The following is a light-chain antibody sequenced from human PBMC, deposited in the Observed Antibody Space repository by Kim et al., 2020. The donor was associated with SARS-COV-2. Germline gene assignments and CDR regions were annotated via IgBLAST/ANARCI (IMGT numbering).Light chain of an antibody. J-gene: IGKJ1*01. Sequence: LSPGERATLSCRASQSINNNLAWYQQIHGQAPRHLLYGASYMATGIADRFSGSGSGTDFTLTISRLEPEDFAVYYCQQYATSGRTFGQGTKVDIK. V-gene: IGKV3-20*01. CDR3: QQYATSGRT. CDR1: QSINNN. CDR2: GAS.